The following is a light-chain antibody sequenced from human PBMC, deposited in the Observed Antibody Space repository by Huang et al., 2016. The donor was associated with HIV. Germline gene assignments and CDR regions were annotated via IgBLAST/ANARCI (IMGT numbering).Light chain of an antibody. J-gene: IGKJ4*01. CDR3: QQRSKWLS. Sequence: IVLTQSPPTLSIYPGERVTLSCRASQSVGDYVAWYQQKPGQAPRILIYDASQRASGVSARFSGSGSGTEFILTISSLEPEDYAVYYCQQRSKWLSFGGGTKVEIK. CDR2: DAS. CDR1: QSVGDY. V-gene: IGKV3-11*01.